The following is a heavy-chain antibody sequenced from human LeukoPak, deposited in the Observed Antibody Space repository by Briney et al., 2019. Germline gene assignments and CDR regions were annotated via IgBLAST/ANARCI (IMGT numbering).Heavy chain of an antibody. D-gene: IGHD4-17*01. V-gene: IGHV1-46*03. J-gene: IGHJ4*02. Sequence: ASVKVSCKASGYTFTSYYMHWVRQAPGQGLEWMGIINPSGGSTSYAQKFQGRVTMTRDTSTSTVYMELSSLRSEDTAVYYCAIGHYGDYGQWSSMNYWGQGTLVTVSS. CDR2: INPSGGST. CDR1: GYTFTSYY. CDR3: AIGHYGDYGQWSSMNY.